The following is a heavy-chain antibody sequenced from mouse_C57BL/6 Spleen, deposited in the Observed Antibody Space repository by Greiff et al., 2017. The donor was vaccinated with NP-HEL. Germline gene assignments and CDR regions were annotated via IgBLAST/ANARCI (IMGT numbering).Heavy chain of an antibody. J-gene: IGHJ4*01. Sequence: QVTLKESGPGILQSSQTLSLTCSFSGFSLSTSGMGVSWIRQPSGKGLEWLAHIYWDDDKRYNPSLKSRLTISKDTSRNQVFLKITSVDTADTATYYCARSRYGNYAMDYWGQGTSVTVSS. CDR2: IYWDDDK. D-gene: IGHD2-1*01. CDR3: ARSRYGNYAMDY. CDR1: GFSLSTSGMG. V-gene: IGHV8-12*01.